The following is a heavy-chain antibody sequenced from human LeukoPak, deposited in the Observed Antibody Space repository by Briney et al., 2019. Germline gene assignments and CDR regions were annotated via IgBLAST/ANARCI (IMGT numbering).Heavy chain of an antibody. CDR2: INYNGGVV. CDR1: GFIFENCS. D-gene: IGHD2-2*01. V-gene: IGHV3-9*01. Sequence: GGSLRLSCAASGFIFENCSMHWVRLLPGRGLEWVSGINYNGGVVASMDSVKGRFTISRDNAKNSLYLQMTSLKAEDTALYYCTKIAVPVPGRYHIDVWSKGTADTVSS. J-gene: IGHJ6*03. CDR3: TKIAVPVPGRYHIDV.